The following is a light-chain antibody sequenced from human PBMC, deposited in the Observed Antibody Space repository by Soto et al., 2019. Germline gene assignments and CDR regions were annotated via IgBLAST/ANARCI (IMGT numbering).Light chain of an antibody. CDR1: SSNIGTNH. CDR2: RHT. CDR3: CSYAGRYTYV. Sequence: QSALTQPPSASGTPGQRVTISCSGGSSNIGTNHVYWYQHLPGTAPKLLIYRHTLRPSGVPDRFSGSKSGNTASLTISGLQSEDEADYYCCSYAGRYTYVFGTGTKVTVL. V-gene: IGLV1-44*01. J-gene: IGLJ1*01.